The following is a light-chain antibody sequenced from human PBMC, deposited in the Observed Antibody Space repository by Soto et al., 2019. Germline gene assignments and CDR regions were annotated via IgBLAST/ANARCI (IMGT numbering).Light chain of an antibody. CDR1: SSDVGAYIY. J-gene: IGLJ3*02. V-gene: IGLV2-14*01. CDR3: SSYTTTNTLV. CDR2: EVS. Sequence: QSVLTQPASVSGSPGQSITISRTGTSSDVGAYIYVSWYQHHPGKAPKLMIYEVSNRPSGVSNRFSGSKSDNTASLTISGLQAEDEADYYCSSYTTTNTLVFGGGTKLTVL.